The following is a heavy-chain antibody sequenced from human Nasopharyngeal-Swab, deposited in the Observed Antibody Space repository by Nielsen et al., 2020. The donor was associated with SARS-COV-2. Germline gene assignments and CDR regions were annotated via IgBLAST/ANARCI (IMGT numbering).Heavy chain of an antibody. CDR2: ISSSSSYI. CDR1: GLTFRSYW. V-gene: IGHV3-21*01. D-gene: IGHD5-24*01. J-gene: IGHJ4*02. CDR3: ARDLEDGY. Sequence: GGSLRLSCVASGLTFRSYWMHWVRQAPGKGLEWVSSISSSSSYIYYADSVKGRFTISRDNAKNSLYLQMNSLRAEDTAVYDCARDLEDGYWGQGTLVTVSS.